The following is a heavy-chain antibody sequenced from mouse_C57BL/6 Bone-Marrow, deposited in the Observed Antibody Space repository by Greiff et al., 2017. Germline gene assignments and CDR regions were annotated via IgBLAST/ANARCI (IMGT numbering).Heavy chain of an antibody. D-gene: IGHD2-12*01. J-gene: IGHJ2*01. Sequence: QVQLQQPGAELVMPGASVKLSCKASGYTFTSYWMHWVKQRPGQGLEWIGEIDPSDSYTNYTQKFKGKSTLTVDKSSSTAYMQLSSLTSEDSAVYYCARGVYYSGDFDYWGQGTTLTVSS. V-gene: IGHV1-69*01. CDR2: IDPSDSYT. CDR3: ARGVYYSGDFDY. CDR1: GYTFTSYW.